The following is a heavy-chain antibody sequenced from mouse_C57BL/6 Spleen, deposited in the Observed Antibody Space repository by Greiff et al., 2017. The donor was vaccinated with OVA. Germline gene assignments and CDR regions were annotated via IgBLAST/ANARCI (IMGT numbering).Heavy chain of an antibody. CDR3: ARPFYYPYFDY. V-gene: IGHV1-64*01. Sequence: VQLQQSGAELVKPGASVKLSCKASGYTFTSYWMHWVKQRPGQGLEWIGMIHPNSGSTNYNEKFKSKATLTVDKSSSTAYMQLSSLTSEDSAVYYCARPFYYPYFDYWGQGTTLTVTS. CDR1: GYTFTSYW. J-gene: IGHJ2*01. CDR2: IHPNSGST. D-gene: IGHD1-1*02.